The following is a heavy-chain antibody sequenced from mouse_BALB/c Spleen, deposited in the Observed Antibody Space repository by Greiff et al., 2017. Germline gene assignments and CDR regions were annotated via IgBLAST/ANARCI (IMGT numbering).Heavy chain of an antibody. CDR3: ARGEVRRVAWFAY. V-gene: IGHV1-20*01. CDR1: GYSFTGYF. Sequence: EVQLQQSGPELVKPGASVKISCKASGYSFTGYFMNWVKQSHGKSLEWIGRINPYNGDTFYNQKFKDKATLTADKSSSTAYMQLSSLTSEDSAVYYCARGEVRRVAWFAYWGQGTLVTVSA. CDR2: INPYNGDT. D-gene: IGHD2-14*01. J-gene: IGHJ3*01.